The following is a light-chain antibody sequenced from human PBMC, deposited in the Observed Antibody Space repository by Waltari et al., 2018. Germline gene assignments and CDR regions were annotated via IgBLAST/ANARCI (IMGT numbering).Light chain of an antibody. Sequence: DIVMTQSPDSLAVSLGERATINCKSSQTVLYSSKHRYSLAWFQQKPGQPPKLLIYWASTRESGLPDRFSGSGSGTDFTLTISSLQAEDVAVYYCQQFYSSPLTFGGGTKVEIK. CDR3: QQFYSSPLT. CDR1: QTVLYSSKHRYS. V-gene: IGKV4-1*01. CDR2: WAS. J-gene: IGKJ4*01.